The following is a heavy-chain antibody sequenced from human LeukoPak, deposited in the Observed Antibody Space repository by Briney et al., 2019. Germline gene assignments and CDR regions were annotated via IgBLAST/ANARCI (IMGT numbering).Heavy chain of an antibody. CDR1: SGSMSTDY. Sequence: PSETLSLTCTVSSGSMSTDYWRWIRQPPAGGREWCGCIYYTGSTNYNPSLTSRVTISIDTSKNQISLKLSCVTAADRAIYYCARERNRAPDYWGQGTLVTVSS. CDR3: ARERNRAPDY. CDR2: IYYTGST. V-gene: IGHV4-59*01. D-gene: IGHD1-14*01. J-gene: IGHJ4*02.